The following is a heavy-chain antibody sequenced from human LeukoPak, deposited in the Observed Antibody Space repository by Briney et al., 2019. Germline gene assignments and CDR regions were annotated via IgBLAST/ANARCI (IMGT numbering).Heavy chain of an antibody. CDR2: ISAYNGNT. CDR1: GYTFTSYG. CDR3: ARAVDYGDSYYYYYMDV. D-gene: IGHD4-17*01. V-gene: IGHV1-18*01. Sequence: ASVKVSCKASGYTFTSYGISWVRQAPGQGLEWMGWISAYNGNTNYAQKLQGRVTMTTDTSTSTAYMELRSLRSDDTAVYYCARAVDYGDSYYYYYMDVWGKGTTVTISS. J-gene: IGHJ6*03.